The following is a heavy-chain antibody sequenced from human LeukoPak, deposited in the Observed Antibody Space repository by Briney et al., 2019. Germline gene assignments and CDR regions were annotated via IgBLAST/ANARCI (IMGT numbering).Heavy chain of an antibody. CDR1: GGSINSYS. J-gene: IGHJ4*02. D-gene: IGHD3-22*01. V-gene: IGHV4-59*08. Sequence: SGTLSLTCGVSGGSINSYSWSWIRQPPGKGLEWIGYFYYTGSTNYNPSLKSRVTISVDTSKNQFSLKLSSVTAADTAVYYCARSAYSSGFYYFDFWGQGALVTVSS. CDR3: ARSAYSSGFYYFDF. CDR2: FYYTGST.